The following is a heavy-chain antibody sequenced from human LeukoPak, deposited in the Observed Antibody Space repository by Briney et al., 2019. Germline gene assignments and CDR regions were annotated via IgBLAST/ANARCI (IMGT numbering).Heavy chain of an antibody. V-gene: IGHV3-21*01. CDR3: ARDYSYDSSGYYSWWAFDI. Sequence: GGSLRLSCAASGFTFSSYAMSWVRQAPGKGLEWVSSISSSSRYIYYADSVKGRFTISRDNAKNSLYLQMNSLRAEDTAVYYCARDYSYDSSGYYSWWAFDIWGQGTMVTVSS. CDR1: GFTFSSYA. CDR2: ISSSSRYI. J-gene: IGHJ3*02. D-gene: IGHD3-22*01.